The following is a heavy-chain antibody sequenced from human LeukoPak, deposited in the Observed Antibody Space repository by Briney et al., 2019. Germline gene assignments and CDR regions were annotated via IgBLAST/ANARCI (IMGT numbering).Heavy chain of an antibody. D-gene: IGHD2-15*01. CDR3: AGGEANCSGGSCQFPFDY. J-gene: IGHJ4*02. Sequence: GGSLRLSCAASGFTFSSYSMNWVRQAPGKRLEWVSSISSSSSYIYYADSVKGQFTISRDNAKNSLYLQMNSLRAEDTAVYYCAGGEANCSGGSCQFPFDYWGQGTLVTVSS. V-gene: IGHV3-21*01. CDR1: GFTFSSYS. CDR2: ISSSSSYI.